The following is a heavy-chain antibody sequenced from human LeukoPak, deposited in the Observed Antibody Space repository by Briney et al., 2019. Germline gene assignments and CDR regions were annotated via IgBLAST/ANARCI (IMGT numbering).Heavy chain of an antibody. CDR2: IIPILGIA. CDR1: GGTFSSYA. D-gene: IGHD5-24*01. CDR3: ARGGYNFADPQYYFDY. J-gene: IGHJ4*02. V-gene: IGHV1-69*04. Sequence: SVKVSCKASGGTFSSYAISWVRQAPGQGLEWMGRIIPILGIANYAQKFQGRVTITADKSTSTAYMELSSLRSEDTAVYYCARGGYNFADPQYYFDYWGQGTLVTVSS.